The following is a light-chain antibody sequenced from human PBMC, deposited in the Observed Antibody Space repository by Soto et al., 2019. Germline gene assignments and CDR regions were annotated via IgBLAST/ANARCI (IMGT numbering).Light chain of an antibody. CDR2: DAS. CDR1: QSISSW. Sequence: DIQMTQSPSTLSASVGDRVTITCRASQSISSWLAWYQQKPGNAPKLLIYDASSLESGVPSRFSGSGSGTEFTLTISSLQPDDFATYYCQQYNSYSWTFGQGNKVEIK. J-gene: IGKJ1*01. V-gene: IGKV1-5*01. CDR3: QQYNSYSWT.